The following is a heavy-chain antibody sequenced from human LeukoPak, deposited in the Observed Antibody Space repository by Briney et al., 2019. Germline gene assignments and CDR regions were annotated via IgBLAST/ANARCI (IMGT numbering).Heavy chain of an antibody. Sequence: PGGSLRLSCAASGFTFSSYGMHWVRQAPGKGLEWVAVIWYDGSNKYYADSVKGRFTISRDNSKNTLYLQMNSLRAEDTAVYYCARDRGPGDSRPQHWGQGTLVTVSS. V-gene: IGHV3-33*01. CDR1: GFTFSSYG. J-gene: IGHJ1*01. CDR3: ARDRGPGDSRPQH. CDR2: IWYDGSNK. D-gene: IGHD3-10*01.